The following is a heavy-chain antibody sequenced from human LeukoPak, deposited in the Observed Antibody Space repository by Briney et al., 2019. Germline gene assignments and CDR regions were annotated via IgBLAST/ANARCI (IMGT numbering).Heavy chain of an antibody. V-gene: IGHV4-30-2*01. CDR2: IYHSGST. CDR3: ARTKVAATFGWFDP. D-gene: IGHD2-15*01. J-gene: IGHJ5*02. CDR1: GGSISSGGYY. Sequence: SQTLSLTCTVSGGSISSGGYYWSWIRQPPGKGLEWIGYIYHSGSTYYNPSLKSRVTISVDRSNYQFSLRLSSVTAADTAMYYCARTKVAATFGWFDPWGQGTLVTVSS.